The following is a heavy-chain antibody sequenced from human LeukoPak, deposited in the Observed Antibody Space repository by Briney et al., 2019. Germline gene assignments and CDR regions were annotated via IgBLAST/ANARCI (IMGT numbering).Heavy chain of an antibody. CDR2: IYHSGST. J-gene: IGHJ3*02. CDR1: GGSISSGGYS. CDR3: ASRLPPRAFDI. D-gene: IGHD3-16*01. V-gene: IGHV4-30-2*01. Sequence: SETLSLTCAVSGGSISSGGYSWSWIRQPPGKGLEWIGYIYHSGSTYYDPSLKSRVTISVDRSKNQFSLKLSSVTAADTAVYYCASRLPPRAFDIWGQGAMVTVSS.